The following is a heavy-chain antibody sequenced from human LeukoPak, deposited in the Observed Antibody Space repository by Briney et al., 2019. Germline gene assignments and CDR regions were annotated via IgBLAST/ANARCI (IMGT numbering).Heavy chain of an antibody. CDR2: ISWNSGSI. Sequence: SLRLSCAASGFTFDDYAMHWVRQAPGKGLEWVSGISWNSGSIGYADSVKGRFTISRDNAKNSLYLQMNSLRAEDTALYYCAKGRDIVVVPAAPPIFDYWGQGTLVTVSS. V-gene: IGHV3-9*01. D-gene: IGHD2-2*01. CDR1: GFTFDDYA. CDR3: AKGRDIVVVPAAPPIFDY. J-gene: IGHJ4*02.